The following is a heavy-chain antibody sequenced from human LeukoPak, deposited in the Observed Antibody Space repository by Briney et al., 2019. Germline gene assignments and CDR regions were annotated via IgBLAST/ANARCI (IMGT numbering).Heavy chain of an antibody. CDR3: ATLTIFGVVIRHSRVYDAFDI. Sequence: GGSLRLSCTASGFSFSSYGMHWVRQAPGKGLEWVALISSDGSNKDYADSVKGRFTISRDNSKNTLYLQVNSLRAEDTAVYYCATLTIFGVVIRHSRVYDAFDIWGQGTMVTVSS. J-gene: IGHJ3*02. CDR2: ISSDGSNK. CDR1: GFSFSSYG. D-gene: IGHD3-3*01. V-gene: IGHV3-30*03.